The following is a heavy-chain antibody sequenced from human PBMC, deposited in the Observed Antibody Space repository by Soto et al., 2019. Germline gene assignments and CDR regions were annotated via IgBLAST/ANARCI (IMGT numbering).Heavy chain of an antibody. V-gene: IGHV4-39*01. Sequence: SETLSLTCTVSGCSISSSSYYWGWIRQPPGKGLEWIGSIYYSGSTYYNPSLKSRVTISVDTSKNQFSLKLSSVTAADTAVYYCARQSMMKCFDYWGQGTLVTVSS. D-gene: IGHD3-22*01. CDR1: GCSISSSSYY. J-gene: IGHJ4*02. CDR3: ARQSMMKCFDY. CDR2: IYYSGST.